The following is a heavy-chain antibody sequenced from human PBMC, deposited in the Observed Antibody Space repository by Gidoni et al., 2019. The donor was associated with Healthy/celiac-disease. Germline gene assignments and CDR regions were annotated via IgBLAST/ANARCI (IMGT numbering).Heavy chain of an antibody. V-gene: IGHV7-4-1*02. Sequence: QVQLVQSGSELKKPGASVKVSCKASGYTFTSYALNWVRQAPGQGLEWMGWIKTNTGNPTYSQGFTGRFVFSLDTSVSTAYLQISSLKAEDTAVYYCARGPMVRGVHQRRGYYGMDVWGQGTTVTVCS. J-gene: IGHJ6*02. CDR3: ARGPMVRGVHQRRGYYGMDV. CDR2: IKTNTGNP. CDR1: GYTFTSYA. D-gene: IGHD3-10*01.